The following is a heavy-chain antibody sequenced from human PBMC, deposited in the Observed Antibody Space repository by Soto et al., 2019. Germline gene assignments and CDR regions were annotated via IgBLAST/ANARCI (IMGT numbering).Heavy chain of an antibody. CDR2: IYYSGST. CDR1: GGSISSGDYY. CDR3: ARAEYCSGGSCYGDFDY. V-gene: IGHV4-30-4*01. Sequence: SETLSLTCTVSGGSISSGDYYWSWIRQPPGKGLEWIGYIYYSGSTYYNPSLKSRVTISVDTSKNQFSLKLSSVTAADTAVYYCARAEYCSGGSCYGDFDYWGQGTLVTVSS. J-gene: IGHJ4*02. D-gene: IGHD2-15*01.